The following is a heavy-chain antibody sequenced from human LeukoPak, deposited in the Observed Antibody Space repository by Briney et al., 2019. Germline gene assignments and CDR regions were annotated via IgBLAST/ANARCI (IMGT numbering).Heavy chain of an antibody. J-gene: IGHJ4*02. CDR2: ISYDGSNK. V-gene: IGHV3-30*04. CDR3: ARDAVVVISAYFDY. CDR1: GFTFSSYA. Sequence: GGSLRLSCAASGFTFSSYAMHWVRQAPGKGLEWVAVISYDGSNKYYADSVKGRFTISRDNSKNTLYLQMNSLRAEDTAVYYCARDAVVVISAYFDYWGQGTLVTVSS. D-gene: IGHD3-22*01.